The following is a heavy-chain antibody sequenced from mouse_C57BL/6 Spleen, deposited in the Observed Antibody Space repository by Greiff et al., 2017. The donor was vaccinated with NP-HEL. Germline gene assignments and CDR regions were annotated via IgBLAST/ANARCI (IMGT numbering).Heavy chain of an antibody. CDR2: IDPSDSYT. D-gene: IGHD2-2*01. V-gene: IGHV1-50*01. J-gene: IGHJ3*01. Sequence: QVQLQQPGAELVKPGASVKLSCKASGYTFTSYWMQWVKQRPGQGLEWIGEIDPSDSYTNYNQKFKGKATLTVDTSSSTAYMQLSSLTSEDSAVYYCAREGLRRALAYWGQGTLVTVSA. CDR3: AREGLRRALAY. CDR1: GYTFTSYW.